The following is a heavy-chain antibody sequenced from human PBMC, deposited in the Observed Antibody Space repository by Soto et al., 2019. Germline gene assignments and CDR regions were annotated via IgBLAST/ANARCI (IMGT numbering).Heavy chain of an antibody. J-gene: IGHJ4*02. V-gene: IGHV4-39*01. D-gene: IGHD3-22*01. Sequence: SETLSLTCTVSGVSISTDSYFWAWIRQPPGKGLEWIGGIFYSGSTYYNPSLKSRVTISVDTSHNRFSLKLDSVSAADTAIYYCARADYYDSYSYYFLPSDFDFWGQGSLVTVSS. CDR2: IFYSGST. CDR3: ARADYYDSYSYYFLPSDFDF. CDR1: GVSISTDSYF.